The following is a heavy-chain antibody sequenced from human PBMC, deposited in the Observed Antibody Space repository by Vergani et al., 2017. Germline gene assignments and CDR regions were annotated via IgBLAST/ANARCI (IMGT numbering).Heavy chain of an antibody. Sequence: EVQLVESGGGLVKPGGSLRLSCAASGFTFSSYSMNWVRQAPGKGLEWVSSISSSSSYIYYADSVKGRFTISRDNAKNSLYLQMNSLRAEDTAVYYCAGDLVSVALVRYYYYGMDVWGQGTTVTVSS. J-gene: IGHJ6*02. CDR2: ISSSSSYI. CDR3: AGDLVSVALVRYYYYGMDV. D-gene: IGHD6-13*01. CDR1: GFTFSSYS. V-gene: IGHV3-21*01.